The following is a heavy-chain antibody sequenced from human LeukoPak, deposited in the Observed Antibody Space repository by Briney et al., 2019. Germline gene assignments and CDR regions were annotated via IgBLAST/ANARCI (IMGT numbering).Heavy chain of an antibody. V-gene: IGHV4-61*02. D-gene: IGHD2-21*01. CDR1: GGSISSGSYY. J-gene: IGHJ4*02. CDR2: IYTSGST. Sequence: SETLSLTCTVSGGSISSGSYYWSCIRQPAGEGLECIGRIYTSGSTNYNPSLKSRVTISGDTSKNQFTLNLSSVTAADTAVYYCARSHIVVVFDYWGQGTLVTVSS. CDR3: ARSHIVVVFDY.